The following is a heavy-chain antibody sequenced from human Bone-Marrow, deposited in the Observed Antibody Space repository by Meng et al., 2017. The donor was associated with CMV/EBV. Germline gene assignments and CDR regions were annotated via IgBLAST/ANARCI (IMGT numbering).Heavy chain of an antibody. CDR1: A. CDR3: AGGYCSGGSCYSKGPPVYNWFDP. J-gene: IGHJ5*02. V-gene: IGHV1-69*06. D-gene: IGHD2-15*01. Sequence: AISWVRKAPGQGLEWMGGIIPIFGTANYAQKFQGRVTITADKSTSTAYMELSSLRSEDTAVYYCAGGYCSGGSCYSKGPPVYNWFDPWGQGTLVTVSS. CDR2: IIPIFGTA.